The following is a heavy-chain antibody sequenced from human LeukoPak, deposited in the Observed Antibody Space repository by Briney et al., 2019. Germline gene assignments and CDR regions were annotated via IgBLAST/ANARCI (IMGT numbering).Heavy chain of an antibody. CDR3: ASARYCSSTSCYDEEDY. Sequence: GGSLRLSCAASGFTFSSYWMSWVRQAPGKGLEWVANIKQDGSEKRYVDSVKGRFTISRDNAKNSLYLQMNSLRAEDTAVYYCASARYCSSTSCYDEEDYWGQGTLVTVSS. V-gene: IGHV3-7*03. CDR1: GFTFSSYW. CDR2: IKQDGSEK. D-gene: IGHD2-2*01. J-gene: IGHJ4*02.